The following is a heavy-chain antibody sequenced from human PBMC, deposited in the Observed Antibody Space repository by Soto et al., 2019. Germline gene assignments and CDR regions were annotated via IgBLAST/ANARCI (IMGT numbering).Heavy chain of an antibody. CDR1: GFTFSSYG. D-gene: IGHD3-10*01. Sequence: GGSLRLSCAASGFTFSSYGMHWVRQAPGKGLEWVAVISYDGSNKYYADSVKGRFTISRDNSKNTLYLQMNSLRAEDTAVYYCAKDLWSGELLPDYWGQGTLVTVSS. CDR2: ISYDGSNK. J-gene: IGHJ4*02. V-gene: IGHV3-30*18. CDR3: AKDLWSGELLPDY.